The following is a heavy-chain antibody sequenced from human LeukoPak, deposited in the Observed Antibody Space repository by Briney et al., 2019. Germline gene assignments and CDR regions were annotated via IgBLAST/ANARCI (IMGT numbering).Heavy chain of an antibody. V-gene: IGHV3-30*18. CDR3: AKRGVTAPNPPDY. J-gene: IGHJ4*02. Sequence: LRLSCAASGFTFRSHYMHCARQAPGKGLEWVAVISYDGSNKYYADSVKGRFTISRDNSKNTLYLQMNSLRAEDTAVYYCAKRGVTAPNPPDYWGQGTLVTVSS. CDR1: GFTFRSHY. CDR2: ISYDGSNK. D-gene: IGHD2-21*02.